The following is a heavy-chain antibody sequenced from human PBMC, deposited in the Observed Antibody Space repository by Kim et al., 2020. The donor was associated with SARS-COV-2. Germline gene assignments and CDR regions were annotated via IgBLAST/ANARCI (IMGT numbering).Heavy chain of an antibody. V-gene: IGHV3-74*01. Sequence: GGSLRLSCAASGFTFSSYWMHWVRQAPGKGLVWVSRINSDGSSTSYADSVKGRFTISRDNAKNTLYLQMNSLRAEDTAVYYCARQQGYCSGGSCYYYGMDVWGQGTTVTVSS. J-gene: IGHJ6*02. CDR3: ARQQGYCSGGSCYYYGMDV. CDR1: GFTFSSYW. CDR2: INSDGSST. D-gene: IGHD2-15*01.